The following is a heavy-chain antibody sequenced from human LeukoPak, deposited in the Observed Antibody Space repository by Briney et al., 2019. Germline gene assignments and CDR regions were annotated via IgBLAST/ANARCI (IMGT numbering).Heavy chain of an antibody. V-gene: IGHV4-59*08. J-gene: IGHJ4*02. CDR3: ARHSVASPHYFDY. CDR1: GGSISNYY. CDR2: ISYSGTT. D-gene: IGHD5/OR15-5a*01. Sequence: SETLSLTCTVSGGSISNYYWSWIRQPPGKEVEWIGFISYSGTTHYNPSLKSRVTMPVATSNNQFSLRLSSVTAADTAIYYCARHSVASPHYFDYWGQGALVTVSS.